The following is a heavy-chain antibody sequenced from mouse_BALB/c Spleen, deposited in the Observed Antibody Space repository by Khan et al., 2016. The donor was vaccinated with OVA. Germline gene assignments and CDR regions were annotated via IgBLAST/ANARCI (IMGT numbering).Heavy chain of an antibody. D-gene: IGHD2-1*01. J-gene: IGHJ1*01. V-gene: IGHV5-6-4*01. Sequence: EVELVESGGGLVNPGGSLKLSCAASGFSFSSYTMSWVRQTPEKRLEWVATISSGSTYTYYPDSVKGRFTISRDNAKNTLYLQMSNLKSEDTAIDYCTRAGNYAHWDFDVWGAGTTVTVSS. CDR2: ISSGSTYT. CDR1: GFSFSSYT. CDR3: TRAGNYAHWDFDV.